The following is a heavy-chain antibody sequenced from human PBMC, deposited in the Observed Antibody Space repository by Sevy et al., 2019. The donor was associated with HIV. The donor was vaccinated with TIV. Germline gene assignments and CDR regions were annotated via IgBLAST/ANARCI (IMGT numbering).Heavy chain of an antibody. J-gene: IGHJ4*02. CDR1: GYTFTGYF. V-gene: IGHV1-46*01. CDR2: INPSGGST. D-gene: IGHD3-10*01. Sequence: ASVKVSCKTSGYTFTGYFMHWVRQAPGQGLEWMGVINPSGGSTTFAQRFQGRVTMTRETSTRTVYMEVRSLRSEDTAVDYWARDGTSGLNFWGQGTLVTVSS. CDR3: ARDGTSGLNF.